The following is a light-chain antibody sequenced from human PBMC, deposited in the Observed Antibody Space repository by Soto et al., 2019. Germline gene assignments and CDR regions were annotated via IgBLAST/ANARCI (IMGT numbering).Light chain of an antibody. Sequence: EIVMTQSPATLSVSPGETATLSCRASQSVTYNLAWYQQKPGQGPRPLIYGAFTRVTGIPARFSGSGSGTEFTLTIGSLQSEDFAVYYCQQYKNWPPLTFGGGTKVEIK. CDR1: QSVTYN. CDR3: QQYKNWPPLT. V-gene: IGKV3-15*01. J-gene: IGKJ4*01. CDR2: GAF.